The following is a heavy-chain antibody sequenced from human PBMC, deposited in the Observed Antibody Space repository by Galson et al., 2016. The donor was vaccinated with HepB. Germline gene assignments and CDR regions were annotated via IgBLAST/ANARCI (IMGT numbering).Heavy chain of an antibody. CDR3: ARRGSGWSLFDS. J-gene: IGHJ4*02. Sequence: QSGAEVKKPGESLKISCRGSGYSFSSYWIGWVRQMPGKGLEWLGNIYPGDSDTRYSPSFQGQVSISADKSITTAYLQWSSLKASDTAFYYCARRGSGWSLFDSWGQGTQVTGSS. V-gene: IGHV5-51*01. D-gene: IGHD6-19*01. CDR1: GYSFSSYW. CDR2: IYPGDSDT.